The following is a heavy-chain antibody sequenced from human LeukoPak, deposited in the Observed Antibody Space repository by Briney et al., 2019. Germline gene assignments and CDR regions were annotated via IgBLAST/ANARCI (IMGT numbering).Heavy chain of an antibody. V-gene: IGHV1-2*02. CDR2: INPESGGT. CDR1: GYTFTGYY. D-gene: IGHD4-17*01. J-gene: IGHJ4*02. Sequence: ASVKVSCKASGYTFTGYYILWVRQAPGQGLEWMGWINPESGGTNYAQSFQGRVTMTRDTSISTAYMELSWLRSDDTAVYYCAKDDDYGDLPVDYWGQGTLVTVSS. CDR3: AKDDDYGDLPVDY.